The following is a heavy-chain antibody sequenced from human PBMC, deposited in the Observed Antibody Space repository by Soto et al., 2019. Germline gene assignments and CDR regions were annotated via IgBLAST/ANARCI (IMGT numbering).Heavy chain of an antibody. V-gene: IGHV1-69*04. CDR1: GCTFSTYT. CDR3: AGDPDSHYNDSHASSYP. J-gene: IGHJ5*02. CDR2: IIPIIGII. D-gene: IGHD4-4*01. Sequence: GSSVKVSCKASGCTFSTYTITWVRQAPGQGLEWMGRIIPIIGIINYAQKFQGRVTISADKFTGTAYMELTGLRSDDTAVYYCAGDPDSHYNDSHASSYPRGQGTLVTV.